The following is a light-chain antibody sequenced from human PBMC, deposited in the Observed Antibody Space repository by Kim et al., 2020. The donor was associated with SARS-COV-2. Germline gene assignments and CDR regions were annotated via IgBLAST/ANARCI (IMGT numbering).Light chain of an antibody. V-gene: IGKV3-11*01. Sequence: LSPGERPTRSCRASQSISTYLDWYQQKPGQAPRLLITHISSRATGIPDRFSGSGSGTDFTLTISSLEPEDVALYYCQQRDNWPLTFGGGTKVDIK. CDR3: QQRDNWPLT. CDR2: HIS. J-gene: IGKJ4*01. CDR1: QSISTY.